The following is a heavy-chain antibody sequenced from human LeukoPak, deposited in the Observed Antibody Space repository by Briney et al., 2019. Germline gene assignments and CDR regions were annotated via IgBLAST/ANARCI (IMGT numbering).Heavy chain of an antibody. D-gene: IGHD3-16*01. CDR1: GGSISSYY. J-gene: IGHJ4*02. CDR2: IYYSGST. CDR3: ARAWGPGGHFDY. Sequence: SETLSLTCTVSGGSISSYYWSWIPQPPGKGLEWIGYIYYSGSTNYNPSLKSRVTISVDTSKNQFSLKLSSVTAADTAVYYCARAWGPGGHFDYWGQGTLVTVSS. V-gene: IGHV4-59*01.